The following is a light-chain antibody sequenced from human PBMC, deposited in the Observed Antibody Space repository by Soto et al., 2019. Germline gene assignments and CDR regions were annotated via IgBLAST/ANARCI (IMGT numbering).Light chain of an antibody. CDR2: DAS. J-gene: IGKJ1*01. V-gene: IGKV3-15*01. CDR1: QSVNNK. CDR3: QRYSDWPPWT. Sequence: EIVMTQSPATLSVSPGERATLSCRASQSVNNKFAWYQQKPGQAPRLLIYDASIRATGIPDRFIGSGSGTEFTLTITSLQSEDFAVYYCQRYSDWPPWTFGQGTKVDI.